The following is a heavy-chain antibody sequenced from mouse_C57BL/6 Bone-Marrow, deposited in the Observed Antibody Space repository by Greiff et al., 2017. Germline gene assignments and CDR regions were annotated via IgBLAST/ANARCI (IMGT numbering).Heavy chain of an antibody. CDR2: ISYDGSN. D-gene: IGHD1-1*01. CDR1: GYSITSGYY. V-gene: IGHV3-6*01. J-gene: IGHJ1*03. Sequence: EVQLVESGPGLVKPSQSLSLTCSVTGYSITSGYYWNWIRQFPGNQLEWMGNISYDGSNNYNPSLKNRISLTRDPSKNQFFLKLDSVTTEDTATYYWARDPYYYYYSSSHWYFDVWGTGTTVTVSS. CDR3: ARDPYYYYYSSSHWYFDV.